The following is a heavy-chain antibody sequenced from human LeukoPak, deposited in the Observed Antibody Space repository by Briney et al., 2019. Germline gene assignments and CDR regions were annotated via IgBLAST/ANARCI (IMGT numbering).Heavy chain of an antibody. CDR3: ARDFPGYSGYRLGPWWVY. V-gene: IGHV3-33*01. CDR1: GFTFSSYG. CDR2: IWYDGSNK. Sequence: GGSLRHSCAASGFTFSSYGMHWVRQAPGKGVEWVAVIWYDGSNKYYADSAKGRFTISRDNSKNTLYLQMNSLRAEDTAVYYCARDFPGYSGYRLGPWWVYWGQGTLVTVSS. J-gene: IGHJ4*02. D-gene: IGHD5-12*01.